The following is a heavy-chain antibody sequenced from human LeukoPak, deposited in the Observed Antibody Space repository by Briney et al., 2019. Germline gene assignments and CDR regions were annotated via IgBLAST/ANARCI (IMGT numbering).Heavy chain of an antibody. J-gene: IGHJ6*02. CDR3: ARVPLGGYCRSTSCYAMDV. Sequence: ASVKVSCKASGYTFTGYYMHWVRQAPGQGLEWMGRINPNSGGTNYAQKFQGRVTMTRDTSISTAYMELSRLRSDDTAVYYCARVPLGGYCRSTSCYAMDVWGQGTTVTVSS. CDR2: INPNSGGT. CDR1: GYTFTGYY. V-gene: IGHV1-2*06. D-gene: IGHD2-2*03.